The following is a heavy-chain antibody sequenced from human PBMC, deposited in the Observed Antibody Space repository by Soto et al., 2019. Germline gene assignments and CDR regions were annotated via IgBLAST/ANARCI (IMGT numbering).Heavy chain of an antibody. Sequence: ASVKVSCKASGYTFTSYDINWVRQAPGQGLEWMGWMNPNSGNTNYAQKFQGRVTMTRDTSISTAYMELSRLRSDDTAVYYCARQLDWFGDYPPYSRYYYGMDVWGQGTTVTVSS. J-gene: IGHJ6*02. CDR3: ARQLDWFGDYPPYSRYYYGMDV. V-gene: IGHV1-8*01. D-gene: IGHD3-10*01. CDR1: GYTFTSYD. CDR2: MNPNSGNT.